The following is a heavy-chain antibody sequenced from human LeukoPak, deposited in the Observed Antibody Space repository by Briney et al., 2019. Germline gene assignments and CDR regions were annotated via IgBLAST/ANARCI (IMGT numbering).Heavy chain of an antibody. CDR2: INPNSGGT. CDR1: GYTFTGYY. V-gene: IGHV1-2*02. D-gene: IGHD2-15*01. Sequence: ASVKVSCKASGYTFTGYYMHWVRQAPGQGLEWMGWINPNSGGTNYAQKFQGRVTMTRDTSISTAYMDLSRLRSDDTAVYYCARERLLLYCSGGSCYNDAFDIWGQGTMVTVSS. CDR3: ARERLLLYCSGGSCYNDAFDI. J-gene: IGHJ3*02.